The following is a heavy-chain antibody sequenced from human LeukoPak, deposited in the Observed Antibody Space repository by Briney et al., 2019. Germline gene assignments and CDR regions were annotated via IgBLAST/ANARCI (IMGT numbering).Heavy chain of an antibody. V-gene: IGHV3-74*01. CDR1: GFTFSSYW. D-gene: IGHD3-22*01. Sequence: GGSLRLSCAASGFTFSSYWMHWVRQAPGKGLVWVSRINSDGSSTSYADSVKGRFTISRDNAKNSLYLQMNSLRAEDTAVYYCARDQGSSGYYPDAFDIWGQGTMVTVSS. CDR3: ARDQGSSGYYPDAFDI. J-gene: IGHJ3*02. CDR2: INSDGSST.